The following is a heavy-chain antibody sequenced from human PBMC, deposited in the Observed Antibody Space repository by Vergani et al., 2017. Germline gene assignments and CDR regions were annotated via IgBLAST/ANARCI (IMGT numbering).Heavy chain of an antibody. J-gene: IGHJ3*02. CDR1: GGSISSYY. Sequence: QVQLQESGPGLVKPSETLSLTCTVSGGSISSYYWSWIRQPAGKGLEWIGRIYTSGSTNYNPSLKSPVTMSVDTSKNQFSLKLSSVTAADTAVYYCARVTSGYCSSSSCYFFLDIWGQGTMVTVSS. D-gene: IGHD2-2*01. CDR3: ARVTSGYCSSSSCYFFLDI. CDR2: IYTSGST. V-gene: IGHV4-4*07.